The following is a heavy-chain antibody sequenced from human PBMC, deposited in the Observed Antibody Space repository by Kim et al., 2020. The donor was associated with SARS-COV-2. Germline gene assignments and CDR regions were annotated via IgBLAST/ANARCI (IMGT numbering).Heavy chain of an antibody. D-gene: IGHD3-10*01. J-gene: IGHJ6*02. CDR2: IRSKAYGGTT. V-gene: IGHV3-49*04. CDR3: TRVITARYYGSGSHSMDV. CDR1: GFTFGDYA. Sequence: GGSLRLSCTASGFTFGDYAMSWVRQAPGKGLEWVGFIRSKAYGGTTEYAASVKGRFTISRDDSKSIAYLQMNSLKTEDTAVYYCTRVITARYYGSGSHSMDVWGQGTTVTVS.